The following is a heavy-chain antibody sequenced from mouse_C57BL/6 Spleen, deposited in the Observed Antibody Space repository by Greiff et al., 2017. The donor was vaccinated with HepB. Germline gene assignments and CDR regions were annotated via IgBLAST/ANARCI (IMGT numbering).Heavy chain of an antibody. Sequence: QVQLQQPGAELVKPGASVKMSCKASGYTFTSYWITWVKQRPGQGLEWIGDIYPGSGSTNYNEKFKSKATLTVDTSSSTAYMQLSSLTSEDSAVYYGALYGSSYGYFDVWGTGTTVTISS. CDR2: IYPGSGST. CDR3: ALYGSSYGYFDV. D-gene: IGHD1-1*01. J-gene: IGHJ1*03. V-gene: IGHV1-55*01. CDR1: GYTFTSYW.